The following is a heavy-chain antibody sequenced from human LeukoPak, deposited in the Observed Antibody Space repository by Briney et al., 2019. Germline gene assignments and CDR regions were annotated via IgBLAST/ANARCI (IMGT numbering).Heavy chain of an antibody. CDR2: IYHSGST. V-gene: IGHV4-30-2*01. D-gene: IGHD1-7*01. CDR3: ARVVEAGTYYYYGMDV. J-gene: IGHJ6*02. Sequence: SETLSLTCTVSGGSISNGGYYWSWIRQPPGKGLEWIGYIYHSGSTYYNPSLKSRVTISVDRSKNQFSLKLSSVTAADTAVYYCARVVEAGTYYYYGMDVRGQGTTVTVSS. CDR1: GGSISNGGYY.